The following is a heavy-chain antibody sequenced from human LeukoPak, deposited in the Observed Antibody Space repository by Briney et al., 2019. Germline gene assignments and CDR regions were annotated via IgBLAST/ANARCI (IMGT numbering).Heavy chain of an antibody. V-gene: IGHV5-51*01. J-gene: IGHJ4*02. D-gene: IGHD4-11*01. CDR3: ARPVNYSNFDY. CDR1: VYSFINHW. Sequence: PGESLKISCKGSVYSFINHWIAWVRQMPGKSLEWMGIIYPGDSDTKYSPSFEGHVTISADKSISTAYLQWSSLKASDTAMYYCARPVNYSNFDYWGQGTLVTVSS. CDR2: IYPGDSDT.